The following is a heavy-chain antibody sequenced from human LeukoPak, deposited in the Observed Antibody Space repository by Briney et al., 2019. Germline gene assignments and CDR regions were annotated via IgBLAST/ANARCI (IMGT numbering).Heavy chain of an antibody. CDR3: ARGRGTSSMHPRSSRLDY. D-gene: IGHD3-16*01. CDR1: GFTFSSNW. J-gene: IGHJ4*02. CDR2: IDSDGSST. Sequence: GGSLRLSCAASGFTFSSNWMHWVRQAPGKGLVWVSRIDSDGSSTSYADSVKGRFTISRDNAKNMLSLQMNSLRAEDTAVYYCARGRGTSSMHPRSSRLDYWGQGTLVTVSS. V-gene: IGHV3-74*01.